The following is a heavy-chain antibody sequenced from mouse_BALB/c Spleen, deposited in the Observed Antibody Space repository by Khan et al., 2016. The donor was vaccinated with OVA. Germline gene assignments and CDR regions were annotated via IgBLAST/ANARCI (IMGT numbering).Heavy chain of an antibody. V-gene: IGHV1-80*01. D-gene: IGHD2-14*01. CDR3: ARSGYDYFAY. Sequence: VQLKQSGAELVRPGSSVKISCKASGYAFSNYWMNWVKQRPGQGLEWIGQIYPGDGDTSFNGKFRGKATLTADKSSRTAYMQLSSLTSEDSAVYFCARSGYDYFAYWGQGTLVTVSA. CDR2: IYPGDGDT. CDR1: GYAFSNYW. J-gene: IGHJ3*01.